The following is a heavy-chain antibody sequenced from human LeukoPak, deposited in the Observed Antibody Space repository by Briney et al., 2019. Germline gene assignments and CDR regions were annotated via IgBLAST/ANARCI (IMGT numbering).Heavy chain of an antibody. D-gene: IGHD6-13*01. CDR1: GFTFSSYS. Sequence: GGSLRLSCAASGFTFSSYSMNWVRQAPGKGLEWVSSITSRSSYIYYADSVKGRFTISRDNAKNSLYLQMNSLRAEDTAVYYCARKAAAGRSAFDYWGQGTLVTVSS. J-gene: IGHJ4*02. CDR2: ITSRSSYI. CDR3: ARKAAAGRSAFDY. V-gene: IGHV3-21*04.